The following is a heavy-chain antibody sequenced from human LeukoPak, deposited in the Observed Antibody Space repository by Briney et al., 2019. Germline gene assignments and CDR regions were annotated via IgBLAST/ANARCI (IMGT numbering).Heavy chain of an antibody. CDR1: GGSFSGYY. D-gene: IGHD3-22*01. J-gene: IGHJ4*02. CDR2: IYYSGST. V-gene: IGHV4-59*01. Sequence: PSETLSLTCAVYGGSFSGYYWSWIRQPPGKGLEWIGYIYYSGSTNYNPSLKSRVTISVDTSKNQFSLKLSSVTAADTAVYYCARVDSSGYYVSFDYWGQGTLVTVSS. CDR3: ARVDSSGYYVSFDY.